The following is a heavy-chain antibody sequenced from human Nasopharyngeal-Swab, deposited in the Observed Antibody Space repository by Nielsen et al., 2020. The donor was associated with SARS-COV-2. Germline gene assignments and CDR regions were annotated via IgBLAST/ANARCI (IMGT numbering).Heavy chain of an antibody. CDR3: ARDDLNVRYSYVYRTVGLTDY. V-gene: IGHV3-30*03. CDR2: ISYDGSNK. D-gene: IGHD5-18*01. Sequence: VRQAPGKGLEWVAVISYDGSNKCYADSVKGRFTISRDNSKSTLYLQMNSLRADDTAVYYCARDDLNVRYSYVYRTVGLTDYWGQGTLVTVSS. J-gene: IGHJ4*02.